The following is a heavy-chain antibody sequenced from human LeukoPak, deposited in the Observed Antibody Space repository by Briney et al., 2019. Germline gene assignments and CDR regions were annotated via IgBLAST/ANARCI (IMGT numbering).Heavy chain of an antibody. CDR1: GGSISSYY. CDR3: ARARTVDTAMVYAFDI. Sequence: SETLSLTCTVSGGSISSYYYSWIRQPPGKGLEWIGYIYYSGSTNYNPSLKSRVTISVDTSKNQFSLKLSSVTAADTAVYYCARARTVDTAMVYAFDIWGQGTMVTVSS. D-gene: IGHD5-18*01. V-gene: IGHV4-59*01. J-gene: IGHJ3*02. CDR2: IYYSGST.